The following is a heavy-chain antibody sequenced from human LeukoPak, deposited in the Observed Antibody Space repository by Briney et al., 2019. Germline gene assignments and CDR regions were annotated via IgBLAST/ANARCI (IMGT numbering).Heavy chain of an antibody. CDR2: IYYSGSA. V-gene: IGHV4-61*08. Sequence: PSQTLSLTCTVSGGSISSGGYYWSWIRQPPGKGLEWIGYIYYSGSANYNPSLKSRVTISVDTSKNQFSLKLSSVTAADTAVYYCARGKEGAAALFDYWGQGSLVTVSS. CDR1: GGSISSGGYY. CDR3: ARGKEGAAALFDY. J-gene: IGHJ4*02. D-gene: IGHD6-13*01.